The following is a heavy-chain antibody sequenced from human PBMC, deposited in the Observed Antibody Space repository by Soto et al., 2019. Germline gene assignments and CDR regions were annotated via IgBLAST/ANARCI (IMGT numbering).Heavy chain of an antibody. Sequence: LRLSCEASGFTFGRYGMHWVRQAPGMGLEWVAVISWDGLAQYYGDSVRGRFTISRDNSQSTLYLQMNSLRTEDTAIYYCAKETIQVGGPNYFDYWGQGVLVTVSS. CDR1: GFTFGRYG. D-gene: IGHD1-1*01. CDR3: AKETIQVGGPNYFDY. CDR2: ISWDGLAQ. J-gene: IGHJ4*02. V-gene: IGHV3-30*18.